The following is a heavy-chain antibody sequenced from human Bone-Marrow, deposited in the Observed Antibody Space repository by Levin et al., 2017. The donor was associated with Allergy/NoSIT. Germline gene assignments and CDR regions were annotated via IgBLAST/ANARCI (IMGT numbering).Heavy chain of an antibody. CDR3: AKVRQWLVLRYFDY. D-gene: IGHD6-19*01. CDR1: GFTFSSYA. V-gene: IGHV3-23*01. J-gene: IGHJ4*02. Sequence: GESLKISCAASGFTFSSYAMSWVRQAPGKGLEWVSAISGSGGSTYYADSVKGRFTISRDNSKNTLYLQMNSLRAEDTAVYYCAKVRQWLVLRYFDYWGQGTLVTVSS. CDR2: ISGSGGST.